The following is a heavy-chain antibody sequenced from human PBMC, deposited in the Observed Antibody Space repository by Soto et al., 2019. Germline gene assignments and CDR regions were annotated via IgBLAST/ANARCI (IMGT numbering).Heavy chain of an antibody. CDR3: ARQRTSVVTQAYFDV. CDR2: IHYSGTT. J-gene: IGHJ4*02. V-gene: IGHV4-39*01. D-gene: IGHD2-21*02. Sequence: HSETLSLTCTVSCGSISRSASYWGWIRQPPGKGLEWIGSIHYSGTTYNNPSLRSRVSMSIDTSKDQFSLKLKSVTAADTALYFCARQRTSVVTQAYFDVWGPGSLVTVSS. CDR1: CGSISRSASY.